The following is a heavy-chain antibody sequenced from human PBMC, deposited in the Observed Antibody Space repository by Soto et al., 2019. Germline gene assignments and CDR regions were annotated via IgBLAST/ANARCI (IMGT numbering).Heavy chain of an antibody. CDR1: GYTFTSYG. J-gene: IGHJ4*02. CDR2: ITAYNGNT. D-gene: IGHD5-18*01. V-gene: IGHV1-18*01. CDR3: ARVDGDVMDTAMVSFDY. Sequence: ASVKVSCKASGYTFTSYGISWVRQAPGQGLEWMGWITAYNGNTNYAQKLQGRVTMTTDTSTSTAYMELRSLRSDDTAVYYYARVDGDVMDTAMVSFDYWGQGTLVTVSS.